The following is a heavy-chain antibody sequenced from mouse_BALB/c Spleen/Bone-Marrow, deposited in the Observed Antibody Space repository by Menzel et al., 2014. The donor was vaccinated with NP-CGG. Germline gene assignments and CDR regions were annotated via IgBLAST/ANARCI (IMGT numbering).Heavy chain of an antibody. J-gene: IGHJ4*01. V-gene: IGHV1-69*02. CDR2: IYPSDSYT. Sequence: VQLQQSGAELVRPWASVKLSCKSSGYTFTSSWINWVKQRPGQGLEWIGNIYPSDSYTTYNQKFKDKATLTVDKSSSTAYMQLSSPTSEDSAVYYCTRPGYYYGSSPYAMGYWGQGTSVTVSS. CDR1: GYTFTSSW. CDR3: TRPGYYYGSSPYAMGY. D-gene: IGHD1-1*01.